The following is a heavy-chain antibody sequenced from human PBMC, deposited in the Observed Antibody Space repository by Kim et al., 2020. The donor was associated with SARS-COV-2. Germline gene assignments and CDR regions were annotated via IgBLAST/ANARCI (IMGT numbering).Heavy chain of an antibody. J-gene: IGHJ5*02. Sequence: GGSLRLSCAASGFTFNNYKMNWVRQTAGKGLECLSYITPSGTAIYYADSVRGRFTVSRDNAKNLLYLQMNDLRAEDTAVYYCARAHGIPDGQNYFDPWGQGTLVTVSS. V-gene: IGHV3-48*03. CDR3: ARAHGIPDGQNYFDP. CDR1: GFTFNNYK. CDR2: ITPSGTAI. D-gene: IGHD2-8*01.